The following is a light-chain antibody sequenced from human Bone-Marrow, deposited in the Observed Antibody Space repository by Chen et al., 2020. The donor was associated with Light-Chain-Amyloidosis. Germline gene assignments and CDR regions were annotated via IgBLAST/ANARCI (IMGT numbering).Light chain of an antibody. CDR1: NIGTET. V-gene: IGLV3-21*02. CDR3: QVEEITSDYEV. CDR2: DDT. Sequence: SYVLTQPPSVSVAPGQTARITCGADNIGTETVHWYQHKPGQAPVLVIYDDTDRPSGTPERFSGSTSAKTDTLTISRVEAGDEADYYCQVEEITSDYEVFGTGTKVTVL. J-gene: IGLJ1*01.